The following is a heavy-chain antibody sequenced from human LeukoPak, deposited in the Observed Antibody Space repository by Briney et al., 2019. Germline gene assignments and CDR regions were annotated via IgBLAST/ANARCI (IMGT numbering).Heavy chain of an antibody. V-gene: IGHV4-38-2*02. D-gene: IGHD6-13*01. CDR2: ICHSGST. CDR1: GYSISSGYC. Sequence: PSETLSLTCTVSGYSISSGYCWGWVRQPPGKGLEWIGSICHSGSTYYNPSLKSRVTISVDTSKNQFSLKLSSVTAADTAVYYCARVGGSWYHDYWGQGTLVTVSS. CDR3: ARVGGSWYHDY. J-gene: IGHJ4*02.